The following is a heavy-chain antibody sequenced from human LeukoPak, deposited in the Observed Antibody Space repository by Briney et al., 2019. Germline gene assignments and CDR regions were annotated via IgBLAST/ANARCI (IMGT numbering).Heavy chain of an antibody. J-gene: IGHJ4*02. CDR2: MNDRGTT. D-gene: IGHD4-23*01. V-gene: IGHV4-34*01. CDR1: GGSFSGYY. Sequence: SETLSLTCTVSGGSFSGYYWTWIRQFPGKGLEWIGEMNDRGTTNRNPSLKSRVTISVDTSKNQFSLKLSSVTAADTAVYYCARGTTVVTTVDYWGQGTLVTVSS. CDR3: ARGTTVVTTVDY.